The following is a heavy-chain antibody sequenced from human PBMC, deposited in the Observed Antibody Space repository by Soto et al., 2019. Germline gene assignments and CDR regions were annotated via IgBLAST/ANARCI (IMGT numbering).Heavy chain of an antibody. Sequence: GGSLRLSCAASGFTFSTYGMHWVRQAPGKGLEWVAVIWYDESNKYYADSAKGRFTISRDNSKNTLYLQMNSLRAEDTAVYYCARDDIPGIAVAIYGMDVWGQGTTVTVSS. V-gene: IGHV3-33*01. CDR2: IWYDESNK. CDR3: ARDDIPGIAVAIYGMDV. J-gene: IGHJ6*02. CDR1: GFTFSTYG. D-gene: IGHD6-19*01.